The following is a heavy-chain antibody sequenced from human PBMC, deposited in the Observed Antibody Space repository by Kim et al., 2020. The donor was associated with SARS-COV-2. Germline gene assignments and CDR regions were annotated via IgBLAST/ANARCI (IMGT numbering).Heavy chain of an antibody. CDR3: AKGASYDFWSASPYNWFDP. J-gene: IGHJ5*02. V-gene: IGHV3-30*02. Sequence: GRFTISRDNSKNTLYLQMNSLRAEDTAVYYCAKGASYDFWSASPYNWFDPWGQGTLVTVSS. D-gene: IGHD3-3*01.